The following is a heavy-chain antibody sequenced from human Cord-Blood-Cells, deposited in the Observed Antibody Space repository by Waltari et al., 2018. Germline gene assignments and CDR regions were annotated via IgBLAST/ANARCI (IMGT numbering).Heavy chain of an antibody. CDR3: ATSGPDIVVVPAAIDY. V-gene: IGHV3-21*01. Sequence: EVQLVESGGGLVKPGGSLRLSCAASGFTFSSYSMNWVRQVPGKGLEWVSSISSSSSYIYYADSVKGRFTISRDNAKNSLYLQMNSLRAEDTAVYYCATSGPDIVVVPAAIDYWGQGTLVTVSS. CDR2: ISSSSSYI. D-gene: IGHD2-2*01. CDR1: GFTFSSYS. J-gene: IGHJ4*02.